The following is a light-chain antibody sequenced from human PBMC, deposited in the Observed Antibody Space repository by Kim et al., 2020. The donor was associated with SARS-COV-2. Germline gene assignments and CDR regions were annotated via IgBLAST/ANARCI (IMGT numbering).Light chain of an antibody. J-gene: IGLJ2*01. V-gene: IGLV1-44*01. Sequence: ELTQPPSASGTPGQRVILSCSGGSSNIGSNNPVSWYQQLPGKAPKLLIYSNDQRPSGVPDRFSASKSGASASLAISGLQSEDEANYFCAAWDDSLSGYVVFGGGTKVTVL. CDR3: AAWDDSLSGYVV. CDR1: SSNIGSNNP. CDR2: SND.